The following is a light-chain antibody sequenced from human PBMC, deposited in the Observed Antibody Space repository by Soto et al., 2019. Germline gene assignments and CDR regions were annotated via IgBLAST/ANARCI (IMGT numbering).Light chain of an antibody. CDR1: SSDVGGHNY. CDR2: EVT. V-gene: IGLV2-14*01. CDR3: SSYSSSGTLFV. J-gene: IGLJ1*01. Sequence: QSALTQPASVSGSPGQSITVSCTGTSSDVGGHNYVSWFQQHPGQAPKLLIYEVTTRPSGVSPRFSGSKSGNTASLTISGLQAEDEADYHCSSYSSSGTLFVFGTGTKLTVL.